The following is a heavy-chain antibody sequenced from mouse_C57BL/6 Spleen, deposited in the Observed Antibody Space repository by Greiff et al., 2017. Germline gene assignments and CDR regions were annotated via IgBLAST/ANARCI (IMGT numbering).Heavy chain of an antibody. CDR1: GYSFTGYY. CDR3: ASAPYDGYPAWFAY. V-gene: IGHV1-42*01. J-gene: IGHJ3*01. Sequence: EVQLQQSGPELVKPGASVKISCKASGYSFTGYYMNWVKQSPEKSLEWIGEINPSTGGTTYNQKFKAKATLTVDKSSSTAYMQLKSLTSEDSAVYYCASAPYDGYPAWFAYWGQGTLVTVSA. CDR2: INPSTGGT. D-gene: IGHD2-3*01.